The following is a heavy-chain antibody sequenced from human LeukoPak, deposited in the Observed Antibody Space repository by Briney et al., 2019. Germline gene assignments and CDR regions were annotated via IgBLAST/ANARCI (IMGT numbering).Heavy chain of an antibody. V-gene: IGHV1-46*01. CDR2: INPSGGST. J-gene: IGHJ4*02. CDR1: GYTFTSYY. D-gene: IGHD3-3*01. Sequence: ASVKVSCKASGYTFTSYYMHWVRQAPGQGLEWMGIINPSGGSTSYAQKFQGRVTITADKSTSTAYMELSSLRSEDTAVYYCAREVRFLEWLPLDYWGQGTLVTVSS. CDR3: AREVRFLEWLPLDY.